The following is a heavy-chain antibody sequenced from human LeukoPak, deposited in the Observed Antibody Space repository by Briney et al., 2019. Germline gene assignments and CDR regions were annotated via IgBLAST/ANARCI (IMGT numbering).Heavy chain of an antibody. CDR2: ISYDGSKK. J-gene: IGHJ6*02. CDR1: GFDFRINA. Sequence: PGGSLRLSCAASGFDFRINAMHWVRQAPGKGLEWVSLISYDGSKKYYADSVKGRFTISRDNSKITLHLQMNSLRPEDAAVYYCARVAAAYDTFSYHGMDVWGQGTTVIVSS. V-gene: IGHV3-30-3*01. CDR3: ARVAAAYDTFSYHGMDV. D-gene: IGHD2/OR15-2a*01.